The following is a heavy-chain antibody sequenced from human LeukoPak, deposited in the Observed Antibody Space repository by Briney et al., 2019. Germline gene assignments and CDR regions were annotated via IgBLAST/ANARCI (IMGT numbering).Heavy chain of an antibody. CDR2: IYHSGST. CDR3: ASRPYYYDSSGYVGY. D-gene: IGHD3-22*01. CDR1: GYSISSGYY. Sequence: PSETLSLTCTVSGYSISSGYYWGWIRQPPGKGLEWIGSIYHSGSTYYNPSLKSRVTISVDTSKNQFSLKLSSVTAADTAVYYCASRPYYYDSSGYVGYRGQGTLVTVSS. J-gene: IGHJ4*02. V-gene: IGHV4-38-2*02.